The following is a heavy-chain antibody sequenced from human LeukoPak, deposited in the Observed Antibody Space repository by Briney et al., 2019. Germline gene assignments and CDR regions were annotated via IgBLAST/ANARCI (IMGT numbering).Heavy chain of an antibody. V-gene: IGHV4-31*03. CDR1: GGSISSGGYY. CDR3: ARVGGTTIDVLYFDY. D-gene: IGHD1-7*01. J-gene: IGHJ4*02. CDR2: IYYSGST. Sequence: PSETLSLTCTVSGGSISSGGYYWSWIRQPPGKGLEWIGYIYYSGSTYYNPSLKSRVTISVDTSKNQFSLKLSSVTAADTAVYYCARVGGTTIDVLYFDYWGQGTLVTVSS.